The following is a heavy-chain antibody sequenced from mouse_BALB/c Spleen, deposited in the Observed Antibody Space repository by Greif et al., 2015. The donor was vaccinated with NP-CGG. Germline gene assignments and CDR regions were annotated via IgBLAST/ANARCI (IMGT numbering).Heavy chain of an antibody. V-gene: IGHV5-17*02. CDR3: ARGNYGSSYRAMDD. J-gene: IGHJ4*01. D-gene: IGHD1-1*01. Sequence: VKLVESGGGLVQPGGSRKLSCAASGFTFSSFGMHWVRQAPEKGLEWVAYISSGSSTIYYADTVKGRFTISRDNPTHTQFLQMTSLRSEDTDRYYCARGNYGSSYRAMDDRGQGTAVTGAS. CDR2: ISSGSSTI. CDR1: GFTFSSFG.